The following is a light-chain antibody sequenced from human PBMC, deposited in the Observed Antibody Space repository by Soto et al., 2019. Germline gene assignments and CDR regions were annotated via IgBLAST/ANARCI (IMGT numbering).Light chain of an antibody. CDR2: GTS. Sequence: EIVLTQSPGILSLSPGDGATLSCRASQSVSSNYLAWYQQNPGQAPRLLIYGTSTRASGIPDRFSGSGSGTDFTLTITRLEPEDFAVYFCQQYGVSSATFGGGTKVDIK. CDR1: QSVSSNY. CDR3: QQYGVSSAT. J-gene: IGKJ4*01. V-gene: IGKV3-20*01.